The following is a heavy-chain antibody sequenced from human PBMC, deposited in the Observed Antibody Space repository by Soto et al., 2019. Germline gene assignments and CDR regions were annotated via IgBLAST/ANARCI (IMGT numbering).Heavy chain of an antibody. CDR1: GFTFSSYA. D-gene: IGHD3-9*01. CDR2: ISYDGSKE. V-gene: IGHV3-30*04. Sequence: PGGSLRLSCAASGFTFSSYAMHWVRQAPGKGLEWVAVISYDGSKEFQADSVKGRFTISRDNTKNTLYLQMNSLRAEDTAVYFCARGLFFDWISYYFYYGMDVWGQGTTVTVSS. J-gene: IGHJ6*02. CDR3: ARGLFFDWISYYFYYGMDV.